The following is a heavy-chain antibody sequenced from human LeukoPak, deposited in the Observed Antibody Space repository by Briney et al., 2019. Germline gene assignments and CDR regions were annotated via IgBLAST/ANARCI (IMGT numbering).Heavy chain of an antibody. CDR2: IKQDGSEK. V-gene: IGHV3-7*01. CDR3: ARDRLVRGVTIHCFDH. Sequence: GGSLRLSCAASGFTFSSYWMSWVRQAPGKGLEWVANIKQDGSEKYYVDSVKGRFTISRDNAKNSLYLQMNSLRAEDSAVYYCARDRLVRGVTIHCFDHWGQGTLVTVSS. D-gene: IGHD3-10*01. J-gene: IGHJ4*02. CDR1: GFTFSSYW.